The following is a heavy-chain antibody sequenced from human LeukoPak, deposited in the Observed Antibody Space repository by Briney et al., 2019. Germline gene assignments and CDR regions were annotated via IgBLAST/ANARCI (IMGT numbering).Heavy chain of an antibody. J-gene: IGHJ5*02. CDR2: MNPNSGDT. CDR1: GYTFTSYE. CDR3: ARAGCSSTSCYSMAWFDP. Sequence: ASVKVSCKASGYTFTSYEINWVRQATGQGLEWMGWMNPNSGDTGYAQKFQGRVTMTRNTSISTAYMELSSLRSEDTAVYYCARAGCSSTSCYSMAWFDPWGQGTLVTVSS. V-gene: IGHV1-8*01. D-gene: IGHD2-2*01.